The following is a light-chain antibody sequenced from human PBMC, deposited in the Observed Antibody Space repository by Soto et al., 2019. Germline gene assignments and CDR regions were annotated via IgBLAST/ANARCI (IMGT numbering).Light chain of an antibody. J-gene: IGKJ1*01. CDR3: QQYNNFWT. CDR1: QSISSW. CDR2: DAS. V-gene: IGKV1-5*01. Sequence: DIQMIQSPSTLSASVGDRVTITCRASQSISSWLAWYPQKPGKAPRLLIYDASYLERGVPSRFSGSGSGTEFTLTISDLQPDDLATYYCQQYNNFWTFGPGTKVEI.